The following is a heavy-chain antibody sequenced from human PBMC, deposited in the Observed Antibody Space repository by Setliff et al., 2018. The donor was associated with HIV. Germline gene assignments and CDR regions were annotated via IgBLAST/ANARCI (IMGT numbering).Heavy chain of an antibody. V-gene: IGHV1-2*02. Sequence: ASVKVSCKSSGYTFTDYFMHWVRQAPGQGLEWMGWISPDNANTRISQRFRGSVTMTRDRSINTAYMEFSGLTSDDTAVYYCARQLSNSFDYWGQGALVTVS. CDR2: ISPDNANT. CDR1: GYTFTDYF. CDR3: ARQLSNSFDY. J-gene: IGHJ4*02. D-gene: IGHD1-1*01.